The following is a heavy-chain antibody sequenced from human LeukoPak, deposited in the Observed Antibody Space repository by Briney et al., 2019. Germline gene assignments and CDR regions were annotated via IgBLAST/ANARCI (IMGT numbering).Heavy chain of an antibody. CDR3: ARGRGLPGPLDY. Sequence: GGSMRLSCAASGFTFSSYSMNWVRQAPGKGLEWVSSISSSSSHIYYADSVKGRFTISRDNAKNSLYLQMNSLRAEDTAVYYCARGRGLPGPLDYWGQGTLVTVSS. V-gene: IGHV3-21*01. J-gene: IGHJ4*02. CDR1: GFTFSSYS. D-gene: IGHD3-10*01. CDR2: ISSSSSHI.